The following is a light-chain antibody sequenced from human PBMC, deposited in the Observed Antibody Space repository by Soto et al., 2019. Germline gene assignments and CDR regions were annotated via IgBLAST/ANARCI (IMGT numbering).Light chain of an antibody. CDR2: DAS. CDR1: ESIRTW. Sequence: DIQMTQSPSTLSASIGDRFAVTCLASESIRTWLAWYQHKPGKAPKFLIYDASSLESGVPSRFSGSGSGTEFTLTISNLQPDDFATYFCQQYNNYPRTFGQGTKV. CDR3: QQYNNYPRT. V-gene: IGKV1-5*01. J-gene: IGKJ1*01.